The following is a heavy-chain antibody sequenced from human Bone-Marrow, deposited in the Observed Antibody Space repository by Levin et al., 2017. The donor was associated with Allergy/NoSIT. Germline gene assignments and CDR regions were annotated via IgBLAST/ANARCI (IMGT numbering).Heavy chain of an antibody. D-gene: IGHD6-19*01. CDR3: ARGRIAVAGTRSQIPHTLAFDY. V-gene: IGHV3-64*02. Sequence: GGSLRLSCAASGFTFSSYAMHWVRQAPGKGLEYVSAISSNGGSTYYADSVKGRFTISRDNSKNTLYLQMGSLRAEDMAVYYCARGRIAVAGTRSQIPHTLAFDYWGQGTLVTVSS. CDR2: ISSNGGST. J-gene: IGHJ4*02. CDR1: GFTFSSYA.